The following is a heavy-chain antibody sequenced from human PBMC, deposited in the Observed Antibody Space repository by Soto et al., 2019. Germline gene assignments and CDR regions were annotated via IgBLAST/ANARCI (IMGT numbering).Heavy chain of an antibody. CDR2: ISGSGGST. J-gene: IGHJ4*02. V-gene: IGHV3-23*01. CDR3: AKDVEVVPAARELDY. Sequence: GGSLRLSCAASGFTFSSYAMSWVRQAPGKGLEWVSAISGSGGSTYYADSVKGRFTISRDNSKNTLYLQMNSLRAEDTAVYYCAKDVEVVPAARELDYWGQGTLVTVSS. D-gene: IGHD2-2*01. CDR1: GFTFSSYA.